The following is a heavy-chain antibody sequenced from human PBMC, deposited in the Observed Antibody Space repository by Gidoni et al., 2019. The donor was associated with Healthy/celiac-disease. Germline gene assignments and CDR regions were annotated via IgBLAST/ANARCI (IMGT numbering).Heavy chain of an antibody. Sequence: EVQLVESGGGLVQPGGSLRLSCAASGFTFISYWMSWVRQAPGKGLAWVANIKQDGSEKYYVDSVKGRFTISRDNAKNSLYLQMNSLRAEDTAVYYCARDIDDYYYYGMDVWGQGTTVTVSS. CDR1: GFTFISYW. CDR2: IKQDGSEK. J-gene: IGHJ6*02. V-gene: IGHV3-7*01. CDR3: ARDIDDYYYYGMDV.